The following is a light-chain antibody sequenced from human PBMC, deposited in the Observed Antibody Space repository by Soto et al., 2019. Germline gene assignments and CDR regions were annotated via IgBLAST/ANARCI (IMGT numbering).Light chain of an antibody. J-gene: IGLJ2*01. CDR1: SGHSSYA. V-gene: IGLV4-69*01. CDR3: QTWVTGIQI. Sequence: QPVLTQSPSASASLGAWVKLTCTLSSGHSSYAIAWHQQQPEKGPRYLMKLNSDGSHSKGDGIPDRFSGSSSGAERYLTISSLQSEDEADYYCQTWVTGIQIFGGGTKLTVL. CDR2: LNSDGSH.